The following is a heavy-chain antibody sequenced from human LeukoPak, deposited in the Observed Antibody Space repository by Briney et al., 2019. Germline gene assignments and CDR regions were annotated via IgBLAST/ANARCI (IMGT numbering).Heavy chain of an antibody. J-gene: IGHJ4*02. CDR1: GDSIRSYF. D-gene: IGHD6-13*01. V-gene: IGHV4-59*01. CDR3: ARYSSSWYNLFDY. CDR2: IYYIGNT. Sequence: SETLSLTCTVSGDSIRSYFWSWIRQPPGKGLEWIGYIYYIGNTNYNPSLKSRVTISVDTSKNQFSLKLSSVTAADTAVYYCARYSSSWYNLFDYWGQGTLVTVSS.